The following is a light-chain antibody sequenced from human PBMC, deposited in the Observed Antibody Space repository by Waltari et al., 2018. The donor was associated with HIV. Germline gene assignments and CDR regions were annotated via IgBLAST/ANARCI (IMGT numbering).Light chain of an antibody. CDR1: QDIGSY. Sequence: DIQMTQSPSSLSASVGDRITISCRASQDIGSYLNWYRHRPGTAPQLLIYVASNLQTGVPSRCRASGSGTEFSLSIDGLQRDDFATYFCQQSYTTPRTFGLGTEVE. V-gene: IGKV1-39*01. CDR2: VAS. CDR3: QQSYTTPRT. J-gene: IGKJ1*01.